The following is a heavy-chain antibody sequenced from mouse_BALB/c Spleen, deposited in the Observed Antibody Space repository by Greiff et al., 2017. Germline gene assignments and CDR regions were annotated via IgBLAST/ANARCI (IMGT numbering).Heavy chain of an antibody. Sequence: EVQLVESGAELVRSGASVKLSCTASGFNIKDYYMHWVKQRPEQGLEWIGWIDPENGDTEYAPKFQGKATMTADTSSNTAYLQLSSLTSEDTAVYYCNACHGSYAMDYWGQGTSVTVSS. CDR1: GFNIKDYY. V-gene: IGHV14-4*02. CDR2: IDPENGDT. D-gene: IGHD1-1*02. CDR3: NACHGSYAMDY. J-gene: IGHJ4*01.